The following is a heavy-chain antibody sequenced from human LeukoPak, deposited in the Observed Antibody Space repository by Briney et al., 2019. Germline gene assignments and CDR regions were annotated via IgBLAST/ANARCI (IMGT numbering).Heavy chain of an antibody. J-gene: IGHJ4*02. CDR3: AKDRDYYDSSGYFDY. V-gene: IGHV3-23*01. Sequence: GGSLRLSCAASGFTFSSYAMSWVRQAPGKGLEWVSAISGSGGSTYYADSVKGRFTISRDNSKNTLYLQMYSLRAEDTAVYYCAKDRDYYDSSGYFDYWGQGTLVTVSS. D-gene: IGHD3-22*01. CDR1: GFTFSSYA. CDR2: ISGSGGST.